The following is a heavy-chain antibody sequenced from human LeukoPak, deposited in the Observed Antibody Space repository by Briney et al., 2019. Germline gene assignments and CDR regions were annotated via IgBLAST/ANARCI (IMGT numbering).Heavy chain of an antibody. V-gene: IGHV1-46*01. D-gene: IGHD5-18*01. Sequence: ASVKVSCKASGYTFTGYYMHWVRQAPGQGLEWLGIINPSGGSTNYAQKFQGRVTMTRDTSTSTAYMELSSLRSEDTALYYCARDQEKDTTMVLFDYWGQGTLVTVSS. J-gene: IGHJ4*02. CDR1: GYTFTGYY. CDR2: INPSGGST. CDR3: ARDQEKDTTMVLFDY.